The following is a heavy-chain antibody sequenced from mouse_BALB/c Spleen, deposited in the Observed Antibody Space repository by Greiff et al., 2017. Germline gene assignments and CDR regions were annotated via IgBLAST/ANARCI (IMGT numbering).Heavy chain of an antibody. Sequence: VQLQESGPELVKPGASVKMSCKASGYTFTSYYIHWVKQRPGQGLEWIGWIYPGDGSTKYNEKFKGKTTLTADKSSSTAYMLLSSLTSEDSAIYFCARKGLAMDYWGQGTSVTVSS. D-gene: IGHD3-1*01. J-gene: IGHJ4*01. CDR1: GYTFTSYY. CDR3: ARKGLAMDY. V-gene: IGHV1S56*01. CDR2: IYPGDGST.